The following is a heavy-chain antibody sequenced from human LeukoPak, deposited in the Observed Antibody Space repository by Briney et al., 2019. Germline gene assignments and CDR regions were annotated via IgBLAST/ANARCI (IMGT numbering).Heavy chain of an antibody. D-gene: IGHD5-12*01. CDR3: TTKVMRGNLGDDYDD. Sequence: GGSLRLSCSVSGVTFRNYGMHWVRQAPGRGLEWVALISSDGIDKLYGASVKGRFTISRDDSKSTLYLQMNSLTAEDTAVYYCTTKVMRGNLGDDYDDWGQGTLVTVSS. J-gene: IGHJ4*02. V-gene: IGHV3-30*03. CDR1: GVTFRNYG. CDR2: ISSDGIDK.